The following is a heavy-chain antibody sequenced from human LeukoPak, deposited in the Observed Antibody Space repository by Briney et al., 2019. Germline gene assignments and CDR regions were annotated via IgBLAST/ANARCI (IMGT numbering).Heavy chain of an antibody. D-gene: IGHD3-22*01. CDR2: MYYSGST. CDR1: GGSISGSNYY. V-gene: IGHV4-39*01. Sequence: SETLSLTCTVSGGSISGSNYYWGWIRQPPGKGLECIGSMYYSGSTFYNPPLKSRVTISVDTSKSQFSLKLRSVTAADTAVYYCVRLNGGYYEAIFDYWGQGTLVTVSS. CDR3: VRLNGGYYEAIFDY. J-gene: IGHJ4*02.